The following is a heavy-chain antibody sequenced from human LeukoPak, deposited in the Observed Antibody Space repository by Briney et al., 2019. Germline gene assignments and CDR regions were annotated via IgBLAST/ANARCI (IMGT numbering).Heavy chain of an antibody. CDR3: ARGDTAMVIPLDY. Sequence: PSETLCLTCTVSGGSISSYYWSWIRQPPGKGLEWIGYIYYSGSTNYNPSLKSRVTISVDTSKNQFSLKLSSVTAADTAVYYCARGDTAMVIPLDYWGQGTLVTVSS. CDR1: GGSISSYY. CDR2: IYYSGST. J-gene: IGHJ4*02. V-gene: IGHV4-59*01. D-gene: IGHD5-18*01.